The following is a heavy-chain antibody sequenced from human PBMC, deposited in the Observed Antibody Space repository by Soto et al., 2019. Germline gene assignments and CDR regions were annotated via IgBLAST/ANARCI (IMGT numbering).Heavy chain of an antibody. Sequence: SGPTLVKPAQTLTLTCNFSGFSLPTSGVVVGWIRQPPGKALEWLALIYWNDDERYSPSLRSRLTITKDTSKNRVVLTMTNMEAVDTATYYCAPSRRSSGDAFAGWGHGTMVTFSS. CDR3: APSRRSSGDAFAG. CDR2: IYWNDDE. V-gene: IGHV2-5*01. J-gene: IGHJ3*01. CDR1: GFSLPTSGVV. D-gene: IGHD6-6*01.